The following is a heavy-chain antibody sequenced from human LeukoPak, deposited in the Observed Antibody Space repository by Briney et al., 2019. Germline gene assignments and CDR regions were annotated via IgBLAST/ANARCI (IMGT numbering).Heavy chain of an antibody. V-gene: IGHV1-46*01. Sequence: ASVKVSCKASGYTFTSYYMHWVRQTPGQGLEWMGIINPSGGSTSYAQKFQGRVTMTRETSTSTVYMELSSLRSEDTAVYYCARALHHYYDSSGYDAFDIWGQGTMVTVSS. CDR2: INPSGGST. CDR3: ARALHHYYDSSGYDAFDI. D-gene: IGHD3-22*01. CDR1: GYTFTSYY. J-gene: IGHJ3*02.